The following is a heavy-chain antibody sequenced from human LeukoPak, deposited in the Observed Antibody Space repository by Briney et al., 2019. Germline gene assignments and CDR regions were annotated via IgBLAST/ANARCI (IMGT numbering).Heavy chain of an antibody. CDR1: GGSISSGSYY. CDR2: IYASGST. CDR3: ARKGDY. J-gene: IGHJ4*02. Sequence: SQTLSLTCTVSGGSISSGSYYWNWIRQPAGKGLEWIGRIYASGSTNYNPSLKSRVTISLDTSKNQFSLKLSSVTAADTAVYYCARKGDYWGQGTLVTLSS. V-gene: IGHV4-61*02.